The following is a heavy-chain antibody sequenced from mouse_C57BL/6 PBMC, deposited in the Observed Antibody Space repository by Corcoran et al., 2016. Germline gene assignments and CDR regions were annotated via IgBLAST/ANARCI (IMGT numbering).Heavy chain of an antibody. V-gene: IGHV1-26*01. CDR2: INPNNGGT. J-gene: IGHJ2*01. CDR1: GYTFTDYY. Sequence: VQLQQSGPELVKPGASVKISCKASGYTFTDYYMNWVKQSHGKSLEWIGDINPNNGGTSYNQKFKGKATLTVDKSSSTAYMELRSLTSEDSAVYYCARLFLDYWGQGTTLTVSS. CDR3: ARLFLDY.